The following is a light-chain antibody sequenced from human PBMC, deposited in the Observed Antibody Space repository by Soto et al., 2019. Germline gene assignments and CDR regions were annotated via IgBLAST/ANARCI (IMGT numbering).Light chain of an antibody. CDR1: HDIRSD. Sequence: ATQITQSPSSLSASVGDSVTITCRASHDIRSDLAWYQKKSGKAPKLLIYAASSLQSGVPSRFSGSGSGSYFTLTISSLQPEDFATYYCLQDYTYPRTFGQGTSVEI. CDR2: AAS. V-gene: IGKV1-6*01. CDR3: LQDYTYPRT. J-gene: IGKJ1*01.